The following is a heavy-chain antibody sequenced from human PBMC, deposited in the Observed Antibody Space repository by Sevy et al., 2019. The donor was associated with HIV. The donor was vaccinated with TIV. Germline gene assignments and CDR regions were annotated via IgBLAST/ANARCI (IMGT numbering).Heavy chain of an antibody. Sequence: GGSLRLSCATSGFPFNIYYMSWVRQAPGKGLEWVSTLSFGCGKINYADSVKGRFTISRDNSENTLYLEMNSLRAEDTALYFCARERWTKPHDYWGRGTLVTVSS. CDR1: GFPFNIYY. CDR3: ARERWTKPHDY. D-gene: IGHD1-1*01. V-gene: IGHV3-23*01. CDR2: LSFGCGKI. J-gene: IGHJ4*02.